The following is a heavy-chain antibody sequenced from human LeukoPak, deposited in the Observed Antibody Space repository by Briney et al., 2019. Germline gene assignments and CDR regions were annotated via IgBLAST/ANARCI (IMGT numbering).Heavy chain of an antibody. D-gene: IGHD6-19*01. V-gene: IGHV1-18*01. CDR3: ASAYSSGWPEPNYYYYYMDV. Sequence: ASVTVSCTASGYTFTSYGIRWGRQAPGQGVEGRGWISGYNGNTNYAQTLQGRVTITTDTSTSTAYMEMRSLRADDTAVYSCASAYSSGWPEPNYYYYYMDVWGKGTTVTVSS. CDR1: GYTFTSYG. J-gene: IGHJ6*03. CDR2: ISGYNGNT.